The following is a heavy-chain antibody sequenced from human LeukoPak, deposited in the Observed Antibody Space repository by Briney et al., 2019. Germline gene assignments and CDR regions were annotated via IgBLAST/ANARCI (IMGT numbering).Heavy chain of an antibody. CDR2: IYTSGST. J-gene: IGHJ6*03. CDR1: GGSISSGSYY. Sequence: SETLSLTCTVSGGSISSGSYYWSWIRQPAGKGLEWIGRIYTSGSTNYNPSLKSRVTISVDTSKNQFSLKLTSVTAADTAVYYCARTTEGGYTYGYFYYYYMDDWGKGTTVTISS. CDR3: ARTTEGGYTYGYFYYYYMDD. V-gene: IGHV4-61*02. D-gene: IGHD5-18*01.